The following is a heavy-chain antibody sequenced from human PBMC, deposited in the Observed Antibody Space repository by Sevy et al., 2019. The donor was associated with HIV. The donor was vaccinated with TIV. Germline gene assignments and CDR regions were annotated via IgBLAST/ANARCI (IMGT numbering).Heavy chain of an antibody. J-gene: IGHJ4*02. Sequence: SETLSLTCTVSGGSISSSGYYWGWNRQPPGKGLEWIGSIYYGGSTYYNPSLKSRITISVDTSKNHFSLKLSSVTAADTAVYYCARVSMIVVVITDDWGYYFDYWGQGTLVTVSS. D-gene: IGHD3-22*01. CDR3: ARVSMIVVVITDDWGYYFDY. CDR2: IYYGGST. CDR1: GGSISSSGYY. V-gene: IGHV4-39*02.